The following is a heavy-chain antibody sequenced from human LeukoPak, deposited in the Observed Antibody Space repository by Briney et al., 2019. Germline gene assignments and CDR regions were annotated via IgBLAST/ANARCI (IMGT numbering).Heavy chain of an antibody. J-gene: IGHJ4*02. Sequence: PGGSLRLSCAASGFIFSNYAMNWVRQAPGKGLEWVSAISGSGGSTYYADSVKGRFTISRDNSKNTLYLQMNSLRAEDTAVYYCAKDPYYDSSGYPVTLFDYWGQGTLVTVSS. D-gene: IGHD3-22*01. CDR1: GFIFSNYA. CDR3: AKDPYYDSSGYPVTLFDY. CDR2: ISGSGGST. V-gene: IGHV3-23*01.